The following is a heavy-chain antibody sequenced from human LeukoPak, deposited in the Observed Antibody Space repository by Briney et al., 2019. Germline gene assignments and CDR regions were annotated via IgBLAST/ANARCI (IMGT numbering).Heavy chain of an antibody. CDR1: GFTFSSYS. D-gene: IGHD1-1*01. CDR2: ISGSGGRI. J-gene: IGHJ4*02. V-gene: IGHV3-23*01. CDR3: AKNPRLEGWIYFDS. Sequence: GGSLRLSCAASGFTFSSYSMSWFRQAPGKGLEWVSCISGSGGRIDYADSVKGRFTISRDNSKNTLSLQMNSLTAEDTAVYYCAKNPRLEGWIYFDSWGQGILVTVSS.